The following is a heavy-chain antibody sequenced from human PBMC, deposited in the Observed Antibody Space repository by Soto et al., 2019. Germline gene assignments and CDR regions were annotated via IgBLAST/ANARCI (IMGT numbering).Heavy chain of an antibody. CDR1: GGSISSSNL. CDR3: ARSPRSIAAGGIDY. CDR2: IYHGGST. D-gene: IGHD6-13*01. Sequence: QLQLQESGPGLVKPSGTLSLTCAVSGGSISSSNLWTWVRQPPGKGLEWIGEIYHGGSTNYNPSLKSRVTISVDKSKNQFSLRLSSVTAADTAVYYCARSPRSIAAGGIDYWGQGILVTVSS. J-gene: IGHJ4*02. V-gene: IGHV4-4*02.